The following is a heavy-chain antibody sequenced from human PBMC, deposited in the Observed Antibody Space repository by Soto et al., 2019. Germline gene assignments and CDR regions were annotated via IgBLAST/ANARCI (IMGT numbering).Heavy chain of an antibody. CDR2: IYDSGTT. CDR1: GVSISSGGYY. V-gene: IGHV4-31*03. Sequence: SETLSLTSTVSGVSISSGGYYWSWIRQHPGKGLEWIGYIYDSGTTYNNPALKSRVTISVDTSKNQFSLKLSSVTAADTALYYCARGANSYGFSLDYWGQGTLVTVSS. D-gene: IGHD5-18*01. CDR3: ARGANSYGFSLDY. J-gene: IGHJ4*02.